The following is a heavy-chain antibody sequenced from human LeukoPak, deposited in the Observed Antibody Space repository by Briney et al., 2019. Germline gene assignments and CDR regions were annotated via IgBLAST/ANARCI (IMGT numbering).Heavy chain of an antibody. CDR1: GGSFSGYY. V-gene: IGHV4-34*01. J-gene: IGHJ4*02. CDR2: INHSGST. Sequence: PSETLSLTCAVYGGSFSGYYWSWIRQPPGKGLEWIGEINHSGSTNYNPSLKSRVTISVDTSKNHFSLKLSSVTAADTAVYYCARSEDSSGYYLHDYWGQGTLVTVSS. D-gene: IGHD3-22*01. CDR3: ARSEDSSGYYLHDY.